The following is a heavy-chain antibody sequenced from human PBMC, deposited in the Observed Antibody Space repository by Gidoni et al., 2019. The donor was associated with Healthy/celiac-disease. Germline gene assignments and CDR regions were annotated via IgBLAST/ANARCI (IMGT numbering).Heavy chain of an antibody. CDR1: GDTCTSYY. CDR3: ARDPIAAAGSNFDY. Sequence: QVQLVQSGAEVKKPGASVKVSCKASGDTCTSYYMHWVRQAPGQGLEWMGIINPSGGSPSYAQKFQGRVTMTRDTSTSTVYMELSSLRSEDTAVYYCARDPIAAAGSNFDYWGQGTLVTVSS. V-gene: IGHV1-46*01. CDR2: INPSGGSP. J-gene: IGHJ4*02. D-gene: IGHD6-13*01.